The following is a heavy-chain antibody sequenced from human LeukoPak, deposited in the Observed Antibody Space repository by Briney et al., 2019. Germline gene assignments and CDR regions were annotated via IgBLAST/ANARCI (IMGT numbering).Heavy chain of an antibody. CDR2: IYPGDSDT. Sequence: GESLKISCEGSGYAFTSYWIAWVRQMPGKGLEWMGIIYPGDSDTRYSPSFQGQVTISADKSISTAYLQWSSLKASDTAMYYCARQFLGWLQLAGIDDAFDIWGQGTMVTVSS. CDR1: GYAFTSYW. CDR3: ARQFLGWLQLAGIDDAFDI. J-gene: IGHJ3*02. V-gene: IGHV5-51*01. D-gene: IGHD5-24*01.